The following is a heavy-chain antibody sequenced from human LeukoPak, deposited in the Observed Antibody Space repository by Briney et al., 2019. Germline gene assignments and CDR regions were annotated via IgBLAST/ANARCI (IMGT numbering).Heavy chain of an antibody. CDR1: GYTLTELS. D-gene: IGHD3-10*01. CDR3: ATASYGSGDHYYYYMDV. Sequence: ASVKVSCKVSGYTLTELSMHWVRQAPGKGQEWMGGFDPEDGETIYAQKFQGRVTMTEDASTDTAYMELSSLRSEDTAVYYCATASYGSGDHYYYYMDVWGKGTTVTVSS. J-gene: IGHJ6*03. CDR2: FDPEDGET. V-gene: IGHV1-24*01.